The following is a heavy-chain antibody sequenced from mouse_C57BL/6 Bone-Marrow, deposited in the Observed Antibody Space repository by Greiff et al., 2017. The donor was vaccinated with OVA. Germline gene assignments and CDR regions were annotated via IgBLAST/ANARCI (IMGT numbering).Heavy chain of an antibody. Sequence: VQLQQSGPGLVKPSQSLSLTCSVTGYSITSGYYWNWIRQFPGNKLEWMGYISYDGSNNYNPSLKNRISITRDTSKNQFFLKLNSVTTEDTATYYCARDGYWFAYWGQGTLVTVSA. CDR3: ARDGYWFAY. V-gene: IGHV3-6*01. CDR1: GYSITSGYY. D-gene: IGHD2-2*01. CDR2: ISYDGSN. J-gene: IGHJ3*01.